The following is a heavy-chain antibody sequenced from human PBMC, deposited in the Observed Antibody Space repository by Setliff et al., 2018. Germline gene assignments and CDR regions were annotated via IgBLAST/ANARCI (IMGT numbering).Heavy chain of an antibody. J-gene: IGHJ6*03. CDR1: GDSMSGAS. CDR3: ARMSGFQYIDV. D-gene: IGHD3-3*01. Sequence: SETLSLTCTVSGDSMSGASIWSWIRQPAGKELEWIGQIYTSWSTNYNPSLKSRVTISLDTSKNQFSLSLTSVTAEDTAVYYCARMSGFQYIDVWDKGTTVTVSS. CDR2: IYTSWST. V-gene: IGHV4-4*07.